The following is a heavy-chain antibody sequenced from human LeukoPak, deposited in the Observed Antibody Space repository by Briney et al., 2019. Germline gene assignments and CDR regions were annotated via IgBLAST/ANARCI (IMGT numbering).Heavy chain of an antibody. CDR1: GGSISSGGYY. Sequence: PSETLSLTCTVSGGSISSGGYYWSWIRQHPGKGLEWIGYIYDSGSTYYNPSLKSRVTISVDTSKSQFSLKLSSVTAADTAVYYCARVTAPGLVRIYYYYGMDVWGQGTTVTVSS. CDR2: IYDSGST. D-gene: IGHD6-19*01. J-gene: IGHJ6*02. CDR3: ARVTAPGLVRIYYYYGMDV. V-gene: IGHV4-31*03.